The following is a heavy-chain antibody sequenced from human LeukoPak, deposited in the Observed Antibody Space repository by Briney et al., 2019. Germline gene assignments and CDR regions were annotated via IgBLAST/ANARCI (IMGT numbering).Heavy chain of an antibody. CDR3: ARVYCSSTSCYDY. V-gene: IGHV4-61*01. CDR1: GGSISSGSFY. Sequence: SETLSLTCTVSGGSISSGSFYWGWIRQPPGKGLEWIGYIYYSGSTNYNPSLKSRVTISVDTSKNQFSLKLSSVTAADTAVYYCARVYCSSTSCYDYWGQGTLVTVSS. CDR2: IYYSGST. D-gene: IGHD2-2*01. J-gene: IGHJ4*02.